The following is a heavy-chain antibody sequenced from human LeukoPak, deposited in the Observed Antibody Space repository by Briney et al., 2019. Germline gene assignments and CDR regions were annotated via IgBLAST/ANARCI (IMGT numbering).Heavy chain of an antibody. CDR1: GGSISNSHYY. Sequence: SETLSLTCTVSGGSISNSHYYWGWIRQPPGKGLEWIGNIYYSGSTYYDSSLKSRVTISVDTSKNRFSLKLRSVTAADTAVYYCARYCSSTSCYRDAFDIWGQGTMVTVSS. D-gene: IGHD2-2*01. CDR2: IYYSGST. CDR3: ARYCSSTSCYRDAFDI. V-gene: IGHV4-39*01. J-gene: IGHJ3*02.